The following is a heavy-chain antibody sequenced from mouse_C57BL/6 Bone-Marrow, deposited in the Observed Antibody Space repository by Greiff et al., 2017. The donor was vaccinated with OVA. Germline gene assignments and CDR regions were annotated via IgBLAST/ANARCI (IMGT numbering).Heavy chain of an antibody. CDR3: ARPHYYGSSEDYFDY. CDR1: GYTFTSYG. CDR2: IYIGNGYT. V-gene: IGHV1-58*01. D-gene: IGHD1-1*01. Sequence: EVKLVESGAELVRPGSSVKMSCKTSGYTFTSYGINWVKQRPGQGLEWIGYIYIGNGYTEYNEKFKGKATLTSDTSSSTAYMQLSSLTSEDSAIYFCARPHYYGSSEDYFDYWGQGTTLTVSS. J-gene: IGHJ2*01.